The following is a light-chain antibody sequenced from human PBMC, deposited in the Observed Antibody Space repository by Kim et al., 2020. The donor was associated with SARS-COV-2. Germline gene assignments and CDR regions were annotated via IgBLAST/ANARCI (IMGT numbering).Light chain of an antibody. CDR1: SLRSYY. CDR3: NSLDSSGNHP. J-gene: IGLJ1*01. V-gene: IGLV3-19*01. CDR2: GKN. Sequence: SSELTQDPAVSVALGQTVRITCQGDSLRSYYASWYQQKPGQAPVLVIYGKNNRPSGIPDRFSGSSSGNTASLTITGAQAEDEADYYCNSLDSSGNHPFGTGTKVTVL.